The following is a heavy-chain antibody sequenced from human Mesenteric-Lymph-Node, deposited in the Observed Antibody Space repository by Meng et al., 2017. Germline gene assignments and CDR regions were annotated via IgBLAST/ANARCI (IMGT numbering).Heavy chain of an antibody. J-gene: IGHJ6*02. V-gene: IGHV3-30*03. CDR3: ARGNAVTYYYHGMDV. CDR2: ISYDGSRQ. Sequence: GGSLRPSCAASGFTFSSYSMNWVRQAPGKGLEWVAAISYDGSRQYYADSVKGRLSISRDNSKSMVYLQMNSLRADDTAVFHCARGNAVTYYYHGMDVWGQGTTVTVSS. D-gene: IGHD4-17*01. CDR1: GFTFSSYS.